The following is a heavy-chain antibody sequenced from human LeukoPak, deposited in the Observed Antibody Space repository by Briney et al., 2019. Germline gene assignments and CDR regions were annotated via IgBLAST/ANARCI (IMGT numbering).Heavy chain of an antibody. CDR1: GGSISSYY. D-gene: IGHD3-22*01. V-gene: IGHV4-4*07. CDR3: ARDVSCYDSSGHFIDY. J-gene: IGHJ4*02. CDR2: IYTSCSA. Sequence: SETLSLTCTVSGGSISSYYWSWIRQPAGQGLGWIGRIYTSCSANYNPSLKSRVTMSVDTSKNQYYLKLSSVTAADADVYYCARDVSCYDSSGHFIDYWGQGTLVTVSS.